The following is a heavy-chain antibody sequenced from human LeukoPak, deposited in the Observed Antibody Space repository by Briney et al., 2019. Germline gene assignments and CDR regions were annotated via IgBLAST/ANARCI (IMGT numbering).Heavy chain of an antibody. V-gene: IGHV4-59*08. CDR2: IYYSGST. Sequence: PSETLSLTCTVSGGSISSYYWSWIRQPPGKGLEWIGYIYYSGSTYYNPSLKSRVTISVDTSKNQFSLKLSSVTAADTAVYYCARGPMTTVTTRYYMDVWGKGTTVTVSS. J-gene: IGHJ6*03. D-gene: IGHD4-11*01. CDR3: ARGPMTTVTTRYYMDV. CDR1: GGSISSYY.